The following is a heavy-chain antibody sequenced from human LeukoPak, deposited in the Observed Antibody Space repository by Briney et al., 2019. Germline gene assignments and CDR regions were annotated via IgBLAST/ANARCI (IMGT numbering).Heavy chain of an antibody. D-gene: IGHD2-2*01. CDR1: GGSISSYY. CDR3: ARFACSSTSCYSVWFDP. Sequence: PSETLSLTCTVSGGSISSYYWSWIRQPPGKGLEWIGYIYYSGSTNYNPSLKSRVTISVDTSKNQFSLKLSSVTAADTAEYYCARFACSSTSCYSVWFDPWGQGTLVTVSS. J-gene: IGHJ5*02. CDR2: IYYSGST. V-gene: IGHV4-59*01.